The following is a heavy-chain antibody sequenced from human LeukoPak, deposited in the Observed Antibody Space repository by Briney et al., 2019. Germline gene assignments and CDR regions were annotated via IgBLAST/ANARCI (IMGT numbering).Heavy chain of an antibody. J-gene: IGHJ6*02. CDR1: GFTFSSYA. V-gene: IGHV3-64*01. D-gene: IGHD6-13*01. CDR2: ISSNGGST. CDR3: ARVGYTSYYYYGMDV. Sequence: GGSLRLSCAASGFTFSSYAMHWVRQAPGKGLEYVSAISSNGGSTYYANSVKGRFTTSRDNSKNTLYLQMGSLRAEDMAVYYCARVGYTSYYYYGMDVWGQGTTVTVSS.